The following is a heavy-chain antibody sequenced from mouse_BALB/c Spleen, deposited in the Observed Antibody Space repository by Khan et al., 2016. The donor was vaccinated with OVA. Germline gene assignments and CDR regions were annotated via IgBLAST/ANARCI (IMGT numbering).Heavy chain of an antibody. J-gene: IGHJ3*01. D-gene: IGHD1-2*01. CDR1: GFSLTGYG. Sequence: QMQLEESGPGLVAPSQSLSITCTVSGFSLTGYGINWVRQPPGKGLEWLGMIWGDGSPDYNSALKSRLAISKDNSKSQVFLKMNSLQTDDTARDFCARELRLGGFAYWGQGTLVTVSA. CDR2: IWGDGSP. CDR3: ARELRLGGFAY. V-gene: IGHV2-6-7*01.